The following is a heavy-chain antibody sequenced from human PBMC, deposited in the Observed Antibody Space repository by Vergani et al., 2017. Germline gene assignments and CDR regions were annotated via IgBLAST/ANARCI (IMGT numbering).Heavy chain of an antibody. CDR3: AKARGYSYGYLDY. V-gene: IGHV3-23*01. CDR2: ISGSGGST. Sequence: EVQLLESGGGLVQPGGSLRLSCAASGFTFSSYAMSWVRQAPGKGLEWVSAISGSGGSTYYADSVKGRFPISRDNSKNTLYLQINSLRAEDTAVYYCAKARGYSYGYLDYWGQGTLVTVSS. J-gene: IGHJ4*02. D-gene: IGHD5-18*01. CDR1: GFTFSSYA.